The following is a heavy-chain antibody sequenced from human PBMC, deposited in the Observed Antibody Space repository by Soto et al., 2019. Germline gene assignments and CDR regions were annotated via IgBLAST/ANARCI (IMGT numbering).Heavy chain of an antibody. CDR3: AKPLVLRYFDWRPTHDAFDI. D-gene: IGHD3-9*01. CDR2: ISGRGGST. Sequence: EVQLLESGGGLVQPGGSLRLSCAASGFTFTSDAMSWVRQAPGKGLEWVSAISGRGGSTYYEDSVKGRFTISRDNSQYTLYLQINSLRAEDTAVYYCAKPLVLRYFDWRPTHDAFDIWGQGTMVTVAS. J-gene: IGHJ3*02. CDR1: GFTFTSDA. V-gene: IGHV3-23*01.